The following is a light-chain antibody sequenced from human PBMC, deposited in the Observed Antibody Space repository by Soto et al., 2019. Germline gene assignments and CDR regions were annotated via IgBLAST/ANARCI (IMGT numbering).Light chain of an antibody. V-gene: IGKV3-15*01. CDR2: DAS. CDR3: QQYNKWPRT. CDR1: QTVVTH. Sequence: EVVMTQSPVTLSLSPGDRATVSCRASQTVVTHLAWFQQKPGQPPRLLIYDASATATGIPARFSGSGSGTEFTLTISSLQSEDFAVYYCQQYNKWPRTFGQGNKVE. J-gene: IGKJ1*01.